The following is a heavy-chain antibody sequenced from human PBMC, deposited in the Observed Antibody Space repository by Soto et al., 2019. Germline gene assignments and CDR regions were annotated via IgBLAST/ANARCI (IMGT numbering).Heavy chain of an antibody. D-gene: IGHD6-19*01. Sequence: PSEPMSLTCTVAGGSISNYYWNWIPQSPGKGLEWIGYIYSSGSTHYNPPLRSRVTISLDTSQEQFSLTASSVTATDTAVSYSSRQVNIPLAGTGFDSLCRGDVLTVSS. J-gene: IGHJ4*02. CDR3: SRQVNIPLAGTGFDS. CDR1: GGSISNYY. V-gene: IGHV4-59*08. CDR2: IYSSGST.